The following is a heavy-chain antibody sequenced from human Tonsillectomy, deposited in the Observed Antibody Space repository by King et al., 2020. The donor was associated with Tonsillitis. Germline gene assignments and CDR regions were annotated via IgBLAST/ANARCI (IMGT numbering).Heavy chain of an antibody. J-gene: IGHJ4*02. CDR3: ARAHYDFWSTYFDY. Sequence: QLQESGPGLVKPSETLSLTCTVSGGSISRYYWSWIRQPPGKGLEWIGYIYYSGSTNYKPSLKSRVTISVDMSKNQFSLKLSSVTAADTAVYYCARAHYDFWSTYFDYWGQGTLVTVSS. CDR1: GGSISRYY. CDR2: IYYSGST. D-gene: IGHD3-3*01. V-gene: IGHV4-59*01.